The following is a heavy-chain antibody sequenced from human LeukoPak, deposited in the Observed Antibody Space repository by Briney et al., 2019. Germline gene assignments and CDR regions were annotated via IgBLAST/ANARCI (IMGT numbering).Heavy chain of an antibody. CDR3: ASPGEYYYDSSGYYKYFQH. D-gene: IGHD3-22*01. CDR2: MNPNSGNT. V-gene: IGHV1-8*01. J-gene: IGHJ1*01. CDR1: GYIFTSYD. Sequence: ASVKVSCKASGYIFTSYDINWVRQATGQGLEWMGWMNPNSGNTGYAQKFQGRVTMTRNTSISTAYMELSSLRSEDTAVYYCASPGEYYYDSSGYYKYFQHWGQGTLVTVSS.